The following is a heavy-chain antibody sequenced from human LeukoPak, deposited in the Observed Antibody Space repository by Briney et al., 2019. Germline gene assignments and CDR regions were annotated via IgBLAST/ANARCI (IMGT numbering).Heavy chain of an antibody. J-gene: IGHJ4*02. CDR1: GFTVSRNY. V-gene: IGHV3-66*01. Sequence: PGGSLRLSCAASGFTVSRNYMSWVRQAPGKGLEWVSVIYSGGRSYYADSVKGRFTISRDNSKNTLYLQMNSLRAEDTAVYYCAKDQYSGYGAYYFDYWGQGTLVTVSS. CDR3: AKDQYSGYGAYYFDY. D-gene: IGHD5-12*01. CDR2: IYSGGRS.